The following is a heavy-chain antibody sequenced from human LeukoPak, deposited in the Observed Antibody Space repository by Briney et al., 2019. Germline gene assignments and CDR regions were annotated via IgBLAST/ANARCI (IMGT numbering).Heavy chain of an antibody. CDR1: GYTFTSYG. D-gene: IGHD1-1*01. Sequence: ASVKVSCKASGYTFTSYGISWVRQAPGQGFEWMGWINPNTGNTDYAQKFQGRVTMTRDTSIGTAYMELSRLRSDDTAVYYCARANHDADLGYWGQGTLVTVSS. CDR3: ARANHDADLGY. CDR2: INPNTGNT. V-gene: IGHV1-2*02. J-gene: IGHJ4*02.